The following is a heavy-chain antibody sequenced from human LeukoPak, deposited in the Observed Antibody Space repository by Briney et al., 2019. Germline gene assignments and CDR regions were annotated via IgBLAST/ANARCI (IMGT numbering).Heavy chain of an antibody. Sequence: PGRSLRLSCAASGFTFSSYAMSWVRQAPGKGLEWVSAISGSGGSTYYADSVKGRFTISRDNSKNTLYLQMNSLRAEDTAVYYCAKGGFGFVVVPAAIPYNWFDPWGQGTLVTVSS. V-gene: IGHV3-23*01. J-gene: IGHJ5*02. CDR1: GFTFSSYA. CDR2: ISGSGGST. D-gene: IGHD2-2*01. CDR3: AKGGFGFVVVPAAIPYNWFDP.